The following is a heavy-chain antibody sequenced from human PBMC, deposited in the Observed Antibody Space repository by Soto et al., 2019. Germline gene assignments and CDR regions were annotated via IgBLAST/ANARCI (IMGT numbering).Heavy chain of an antibody. D-gene: IGHD2-8*01. J-gene: IGHJ4*02. CDR3: AKDMEMTGSCTNGLCWTLDY. CDR2: ISGSGVST. CDR1: AFTFSSYA. V-gene: IGHV3-23*01. Sequence: QPGGSMRLSCAASAFTFSSYAMSWVRQAPGKGLEWVSVISGSGVSTYYADSVEDRFTISRDKSKNTLDMQMNSLRVEDRAVYFCAKDMEMTGSCTNGLCWTLDYWGPGTQVTVSS.